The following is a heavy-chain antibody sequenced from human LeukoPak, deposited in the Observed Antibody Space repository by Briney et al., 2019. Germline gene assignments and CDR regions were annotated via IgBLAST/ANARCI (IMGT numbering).Heavy chain of an antibody. CDR1: GFTFSSYG. Sequence: GGSLRLSCAASGFTFSSYGMHWVRQAPGKGLEWVAVISYDGSNKYYADSVKGRFTISRDNSKNTLYLQMNSLRAEDTAVYYCANLAVAGHTYYMDVWGKGTTVTVSS. CDR3: ANLAVAGHTYYMDV. CDR2: ISYDGSNK. J-gene: IGHJ6*03. V-gene: IGHV3-30*18. D-gene: IGHD6-19*01.